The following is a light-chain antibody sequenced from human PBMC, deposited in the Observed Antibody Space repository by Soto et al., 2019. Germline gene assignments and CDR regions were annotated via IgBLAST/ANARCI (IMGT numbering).Light chain of an antibody. CDR2: AAS. CDR3: QQANSFPYT. CDR1: QTVTSY. Sequence: DVRMTHSPSSLSASVGDSLTLTCRSSQTVTSYLNWYQQKPGKAPKLLIYAASTLQSGVPSRFRGSGSGTDFTFTISSLQPEDFATYYCQQANSFPYTFGQGTRLEIK. V-gene: IGKV1-39*01. J-gene: IGKJ5*01.